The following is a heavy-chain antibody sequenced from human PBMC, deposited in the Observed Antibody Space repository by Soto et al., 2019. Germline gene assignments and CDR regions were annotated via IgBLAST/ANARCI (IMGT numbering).Heavy chain of an antibody. V-gene: IGHV3-74*01. CDR2: ISDDGARI. D-gene: IGHD1-1*01. CDR1: GFAFDQYW. J-gene: IGHJ4*02. CDR3: TRGPRPSSTGTGAL. Sequence: QLVQSGGGLVPPGGSSRLSCVASGFAFDQYWMHWVRQAAGKGLEWVSRISDDGARIDYADFVKGRFTIARDNAKNTLFLQMRSLRGEDTAVYYCTRGPRPSSTGTGALWGRVALVTVSS.